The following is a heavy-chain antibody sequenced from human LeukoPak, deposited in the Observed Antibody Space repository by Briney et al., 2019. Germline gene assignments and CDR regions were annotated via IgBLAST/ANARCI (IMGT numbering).Heavy chain of an antibody. Sequence: GASVKVSCKASGYTFTSYGISWVRQAPGQGLEGMGWISAYNGNTNYAQKLQGRVTMTTDTSTSAAYMELRSLRSDDTAVYYCARGILRFLEWLAIDAFYIWGQGTMVTVSS. CDR3: ARGILRFLEWLAIDAFYI. V-gene: IGHV1-18*01. J-gene: IGHJ3*02. D-gene: IGHD3-3*01. CDR2: ISAYNGNT. CDR1: GYTFTSYG.